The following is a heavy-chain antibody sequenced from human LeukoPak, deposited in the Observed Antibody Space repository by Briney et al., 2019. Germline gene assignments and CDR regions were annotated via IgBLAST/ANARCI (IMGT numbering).Heavy chain of an antibody. CDR2: IKQDGSEK. Sequence: GGSLRLSCAASGFTFSSYAMHWVRQAPGKGLEWVANIKQDGSEKYYVDSVKGRFTISRDNAKNSLYLQMNSLRAEDTAVYYCARDRYCSSTSCYYYYYYYGMDVWGQGTTVTVSS. J-gene: IGHJ6*02. D-gene: IGHD2-2*01. CDR3: ARDRYCSSTSCYYYYYYYGMDV. CDR1: GFTFSSYA. V-gene: IGHV3-7*01.